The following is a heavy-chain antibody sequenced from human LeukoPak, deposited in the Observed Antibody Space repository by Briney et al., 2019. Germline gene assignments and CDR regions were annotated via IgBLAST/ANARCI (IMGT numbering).Heavy chain of an antibody. D-gene: IGHD4-11*01. V-gene: IGHV3-15*01. CDR2: IKSRGGGGTA. Sequence: PGGSLRLSCVVSGIKFSDAWMSWVRQAPGKGLEWVGRIKSRGGGGTADYAAPVKGRFTISRDDSENTVYLLMDSLQTEDTAVYYCTWMTTIVTVDFWGQGTLVTVSS. CDR1: GIKFSDAW. J-gene: IGHJ4*02. CDR3: TWMTTIVTVDF.